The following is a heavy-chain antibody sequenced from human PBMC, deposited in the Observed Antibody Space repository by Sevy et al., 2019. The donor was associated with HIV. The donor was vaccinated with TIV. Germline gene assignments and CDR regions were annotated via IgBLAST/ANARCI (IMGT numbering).Heavy chain of an antibody. CDR3: ARAAAGTFRYYYYYGMDV. J-gene: IGHJ6*02. V-gene: IGHV5-51*01. CDR1: GYSFTSYW. D-gene: IGHD6-13*01. Sequence: GESLKISCKGSGYSFTSYWIGWVRQMPGKGLEWMGIIYPGDYDTRYSPSFQGQVTISADKSISTAYLQWSSLKASDTAMYYCARAAAGTFRYYYYYGMDVWGQGTTVTVSS. CDR2: IYPGDYDT.